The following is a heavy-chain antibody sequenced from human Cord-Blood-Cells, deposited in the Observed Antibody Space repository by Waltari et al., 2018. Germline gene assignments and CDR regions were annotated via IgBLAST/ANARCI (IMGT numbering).Heavy chain of an antibody. CDR2: IKQDGSEK. CDR3: ARIRIVRAFDI. V-gene: IGHV3-7*01. J-gene: IGHJ3*02. CDR1: GFTFSTYW. Sequence: VQLVESGGGLVQPGGSLRLSCASSGFTFSTYWMSWVRQAPGKGLEWVANIKQDGSEKYYVDSVKGRFTISRDNAKNSLYLQMNSLRAEDTAVYYCARIRIVRAFDIWGQGTMVTVSS. D-gene: IGHD6-6*01.